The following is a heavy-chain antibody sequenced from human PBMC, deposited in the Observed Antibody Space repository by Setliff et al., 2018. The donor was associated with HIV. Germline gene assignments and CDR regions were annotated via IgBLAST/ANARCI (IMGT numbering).Heavy chain of an antibody. CDR2: IVVGSGNT. Sequence: QARGQRLEWIGWIVVGSGNTNYAQKFQERVTITRDMSTSTAYMELSSLRSEDTAVYYCAADGTGGGYQQLVLPYYYYGMDVWGQGTRVTVSS. J-gene: IGHJ6*02. V-gene: IGHV1-58*01. CDR3: AADGTGGGYQQLVLPYYYYGMDV. D-gene: IGHD6-13*01.